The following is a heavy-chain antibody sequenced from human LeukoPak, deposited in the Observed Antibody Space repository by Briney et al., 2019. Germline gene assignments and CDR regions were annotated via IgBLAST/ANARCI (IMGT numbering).Heavy chain of an antibody. J-gene: IGHJ6*02. CDR1: GFTFSSYA. D-gene: IGHD4-17*01. V-gene: IGHV3-23*01. CDR3: AKDQEYGDYTPFYYYYGMDV. Sequence: GGSLRLSCAASGFTFSSYAMSWVRQAPGKGLEWVSAISGSGGSTYYADSVKGRFTISRDNSKNTLYLQMNSLRAEDTAVYYCAKDQEYGDYTPFYYYYGMDVWGQGTTVTVSS. CDR2: ISGSGGST.